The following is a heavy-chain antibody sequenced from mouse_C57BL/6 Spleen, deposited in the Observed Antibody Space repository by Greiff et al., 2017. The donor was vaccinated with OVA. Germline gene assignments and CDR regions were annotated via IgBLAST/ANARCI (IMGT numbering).Heavy chain of an antibody. J-gene: IGHJ2*01. D-gene: IGHD2-3*01. CDR3: AREGDGYYY. Sequence: EVQLQQSGPELVKPGASVKISCKASGYTFTDYYMNWVKQSHGKSLEWIGDINPNNGGTSYNQKFKGKATLTVDKSSSTAYMELRSLTSEDSAVYYCAREGDGYYYWGQGTTLTVSS. CDR1: GYTFTDYY. CDR2: INPNNGGT. V-gene: IGHV1-26*01.